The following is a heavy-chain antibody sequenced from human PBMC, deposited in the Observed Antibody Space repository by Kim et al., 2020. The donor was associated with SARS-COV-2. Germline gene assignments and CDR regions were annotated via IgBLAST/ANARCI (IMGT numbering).Heavy chain of an antibody. CDR3: AREDYYDSSGVRAIYAFDI. D-gene: IGHD3-22*01. J-gene: IGHJ3*02. V-gene: IGHV4-59*01. Sequence: SRVTISVDTSKNQFSLKLSSVTAADTAVYYCAREDYYDSSGVRAIYAFDIWGQGTMVTVSS.